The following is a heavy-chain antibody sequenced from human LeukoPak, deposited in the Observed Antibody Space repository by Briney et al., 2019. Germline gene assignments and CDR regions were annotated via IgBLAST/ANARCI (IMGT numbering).Heavy chain of an antibody. Sequence: GASVKVSFNASGYTFTFNYMHWVRHAPGQGLEWMGWINPNSGGTNYAQKFQGRVTMTRDTSISTAYMELSRLRSDDTAVYYCAREGDTYYYDSSGFQHWGQGTLVTVSS. CDR3: AREGDTYYYDSSGFQH. V-gene: IGHV1-2*02. CDR1: GYTFTFNY. J-gene: IGHJ1*01. CDR2: INPNSGGT. D-gene: IGHD3-22*01.